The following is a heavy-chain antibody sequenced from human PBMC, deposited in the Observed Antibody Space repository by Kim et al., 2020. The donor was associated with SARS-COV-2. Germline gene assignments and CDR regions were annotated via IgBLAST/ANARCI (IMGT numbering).Heavy chain of an antibody. CDR3: ARFLPVYYYDSSGYLDY. V-gene: IGHV4-61*01. D-gene: IGHD3-22*01. CDR2: IYYSGST. Sequence: SETLSLTCTVSGGSVSSGSYYWSWIRQPPGKGLEWIGYIYYSGSTNYNPSLKSRVTISVDTSKNQFSLKLSSVTAADTAVYYCARFLPVYYYDSSGYLDYWGQGTLVTVSS. CDR1: GGSVSSGSYY. J-gene: IGHJ4*02.